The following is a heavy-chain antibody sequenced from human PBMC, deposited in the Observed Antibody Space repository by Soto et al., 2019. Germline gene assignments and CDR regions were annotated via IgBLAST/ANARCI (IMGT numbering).Heavy chain of an antibody. D-gene: IGHD1-7*01. CDR3: ARGGASEWNYVSPSS. CDR2: ISAKTGNT. CDR1: GYTFSNSG. J-gene: IGHJ4*02. Sequence: QIQLVQSGAEVKKPGASVKVSCKSSGYTFSNSGFNWVRQAPGQGLEGMGWISAKTGNTNYAQSLQGRATLTTDTSPSTVYMELRSLASDDTAVYYCARGGASEWNYVSPSSWGQGTLVTVSS. V-gene: IGHV1-18*04.